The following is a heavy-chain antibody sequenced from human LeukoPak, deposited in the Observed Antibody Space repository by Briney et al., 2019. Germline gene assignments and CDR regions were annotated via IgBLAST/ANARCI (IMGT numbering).Heavy chain of an antibody. D-gene: IGHD5-18*01. Sequence: GGSLRLSCAASGFTFSSYAMHWVRQAPGKGLEWVAVISYDGSNKYYADSVKGRFTISRDNSKNTLYLQMNSLRAEDTAVYYCARDRGYSYGQRNYFDYWGQGTLVTVSS. CDR1: GFTFSSYA. J-gene: IGHJ4*02. V-gene: IGHV3-30-3*01. CDR2: ISYDGSNK. CDR3: ARDRGYSYGQRNYFDY.